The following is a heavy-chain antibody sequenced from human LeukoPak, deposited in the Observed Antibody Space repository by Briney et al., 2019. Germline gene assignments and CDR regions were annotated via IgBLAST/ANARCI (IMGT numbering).Heavy chain of an antibody. CDR3: ARVSSLTGTIFDS. Sequence: GGSLRLSCAASGFTFSSCWMHWVRQDPGKGLVWVARINSDGSSTSYADSVRGRFTISRDNAKNTLYLQMSSLRVEDTAVYYCARVSSLTGTIFDSWGQGTLVSVSS. J-gene: IGHJ4*02. V-gene: IGHV3-74*01. D-gene: IGHD1-7*01. CDR2: INSDGSST. CDR1: GFTFSSCW.